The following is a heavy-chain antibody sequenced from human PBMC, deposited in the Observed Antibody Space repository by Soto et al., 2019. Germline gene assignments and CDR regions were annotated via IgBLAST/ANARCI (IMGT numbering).Heavy chain of an antibody. Sequence: GGSLRLSCAASGFTFSSYSMNWVRQAPGKGLEWVSSISSSSSYIYYADSVKGRFTISRDNAKNSLYLQMNSLRAEDTAVYYCARVRIDGSNWGFDYWGQGTLVTVSS. CDR2: ISSSSSYI. V-gene: IGHV3-21*01. CDR3: ARVRIDGSNWGFDY. CDR1: GFTFSSYS. D-gene: IGHD7-27*01. J-gene: IGHJ4*02.